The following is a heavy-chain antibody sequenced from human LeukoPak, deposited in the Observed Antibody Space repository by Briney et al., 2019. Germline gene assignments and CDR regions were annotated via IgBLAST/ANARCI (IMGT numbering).Heavy chain of an antibody. CDR1: GFTFSSYW. Sequence: PGGSLRLSCAASGFTFSSYWMHWVRQAPGKGLVRVSRINSDGSSTSYADSVKGRFTISRDNAKNTLYLQMNSLRAEDTAVYYCARDQEWSDAFDIWGQGTMVTVSS. V-gene: IGHV3-74*01. CDR2: INSDGSST. J-gene: IGHJ3*02. CDR3: ARDQEWSDAFDI. D-gene: IGHD3-3*01.